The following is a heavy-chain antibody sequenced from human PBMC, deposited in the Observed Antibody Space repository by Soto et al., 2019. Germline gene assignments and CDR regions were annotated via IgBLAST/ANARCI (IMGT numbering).Heavy chain of an antibody. CDR3: ARGPRPGSSPNYYFDY. CDR1: GGSISSGGYY. V-gene: IGHV4-31*03. D-gene: IGHD3-10*01. CDR2: IYYSGST. J-gene: IGHJ4*02. Sequence: PSETLSLTCTVSGGSISSGGYYWSWIRQHPGKGLEWIGYIYYSGSTYYNPSLKSRVTISVDTSKNQFSLKLSSVTAADTAVYYCARGPRPGSSPNYYFDYWGQGTLVTVSS.